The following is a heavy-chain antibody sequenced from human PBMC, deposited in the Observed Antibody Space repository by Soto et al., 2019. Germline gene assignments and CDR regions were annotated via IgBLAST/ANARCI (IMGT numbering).Heavy chain of an antibody. Sequence: ASVKVSCKASGYTFTSYDINWVRQATGQGLEWMGWMNPNSGNTGYAQKFKGRVTMTRNTSISTAYMEPSSMRSEETDVYYGAGVIPAESTSQGRVRRFDPWGQGTLVTVSS. V-gene: IGHV1-8*01. CDR1: GYTFTSYD. CDR3: AGVIPAESTSQGRVRRFDP. D-gene: IGHD2-2*01. CDR2: MNPNSGNT. J-gene: IGHJ5*02.